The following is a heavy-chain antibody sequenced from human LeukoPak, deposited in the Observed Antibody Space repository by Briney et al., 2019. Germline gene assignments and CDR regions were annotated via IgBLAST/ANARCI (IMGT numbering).Heavy chain of an antibody. D-gene: IGHD6-19*01. CDR3: ATAVPFDY. CDR2: ISSSGSTI. Sequence: QPGGSLRLSCAASGFTFSSYEMNWVRQAPGKGLEWVSYISSSGSTIYYADSVRGRFTISRDNAKNSLYLQMNSLRAEDTAVYYCATAVPFDYWGQGTLDTVSS. CDR1: GFTFSSYE. J-gene: IGHJ4*02. V-gene: IGHV3-48*03.